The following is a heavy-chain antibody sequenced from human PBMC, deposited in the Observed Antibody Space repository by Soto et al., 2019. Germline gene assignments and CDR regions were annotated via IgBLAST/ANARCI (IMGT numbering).Heavy chain of an antibody. CDR1: GGSISSGGYY. D-gene: IGHD3-22*01. CDR3: ARARPDYYDSSGYFGVRFDP. CDR2: IYYSGST. J-gene: IGHJ5*02. Sequence: SETLSLTCTVSGGSISSGGYYWSWIRQHPGKGLEWIGYIYYSGSTYYNPSLKSRVTISVDTSKNQFSLKLSSVTAADTAVYYCARARPDYYDSSGYFGVRFDPWGQGTLVTVS. V-gene: IGHV4-31*03.